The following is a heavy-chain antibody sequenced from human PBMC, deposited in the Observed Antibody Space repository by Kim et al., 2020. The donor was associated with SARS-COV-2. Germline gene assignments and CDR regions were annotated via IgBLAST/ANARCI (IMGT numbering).Heavy chain of an antibody. Sequence: TTYTPSVKGRFSVSRENSKNSLYLQMNSRKTEDTAVYYCARDTAAAMDVWGQGTPFTVSS. CDR3: ARDTAAAMDV. D-gene: IGHD6-25*01. V-gene: IGHV3-72*01. J-gene: IGHJ6*02. CDR2: T.